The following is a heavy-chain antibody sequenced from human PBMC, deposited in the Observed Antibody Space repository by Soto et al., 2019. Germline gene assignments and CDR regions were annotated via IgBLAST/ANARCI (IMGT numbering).Heavy chain of an antibody. CDR2: IWHDETNK. J-gene: IGHJ4*02. CDR1: GFTFSSYG. D-gene: IGHD5-12*01. Sequence: QVQLVESGGGVVQPGRSLRLSCVASGFTFSSYGMHWVRQAPGKGLEWVAVIWHDETNKYYTDSVKGRFTISRDNSKNTLFLQMNSLRVEDTAVDYFAREAAHGGYARLGDFWGQGTLVTVSS. V-gene: IGHV3-33*01. CDR3: AREAAHGGYARLGDF.